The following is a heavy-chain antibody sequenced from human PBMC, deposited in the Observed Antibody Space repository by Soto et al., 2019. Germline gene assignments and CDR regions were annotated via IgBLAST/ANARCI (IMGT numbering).Heavy chain of an antibody. CDR1: GYTFTGHY. CDR2: IGPESGAT. D-gene: IGHD1-26*01. J-gene: IGHJ4*02. CDR3: GRGRSGQRVVFY. Sequence: ASVKVSCKASGYTFTGHYIHWVRQAPEQGPEWMGEIGPESGATRYAQRFQGRVTMTRDMSITTVYMELNNLSPDDTAVYYCGRGRSGQRVVFYWGQGTPVTVSS. V-gene: IGHV1-2*02.